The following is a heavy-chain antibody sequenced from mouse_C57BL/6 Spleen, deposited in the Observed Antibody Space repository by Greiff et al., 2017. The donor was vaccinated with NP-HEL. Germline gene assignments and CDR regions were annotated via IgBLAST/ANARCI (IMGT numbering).Heavy chain of an antibody. D-gene: IGHD4-1*01. V-gene: IGHV1-18*01. CDR1: GYTFTDYN. Sequence: EVQLQQSGPELVKPGASVKIPCKASGYTFTDYNMDWVKQSHGKSLEWIGDINPNNGGTIYNQKFKGKATLTVDKSSSTAYMELRSLTSEDTAVYCCARWELGTFAYWGQGTLVTVSA. CDR3: ARWELGTFAY. J-gene: IGHJ3*01. CDR2: INPNNGGT.